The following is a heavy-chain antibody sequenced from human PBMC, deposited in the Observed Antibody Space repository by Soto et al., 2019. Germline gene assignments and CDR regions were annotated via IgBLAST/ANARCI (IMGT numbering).Heavy chain of an antibody. CDR1: GGSISSSSYY. Sequence: QLQLQESGPGLVKPSETLSLTCTVSGGSISSSSYYWGWIRQPPGTGLEWIGSIYYSGSTYYNPSLKSRVTISVDTSKNQFSLRRSAVTAADTAVYYCARQRRPVLLWFGEAYERDYWGQGTLVTVSS. CDR2: IYYSGST. V-gene: IGHV4-39*01. CDR3: ARQRRPVLLWFGEAYERDY. J-gene: IGHJ4*02. D-gene: IGHD3-10*01.